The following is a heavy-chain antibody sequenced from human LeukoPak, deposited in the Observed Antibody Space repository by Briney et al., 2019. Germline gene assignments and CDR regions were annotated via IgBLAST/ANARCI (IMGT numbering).Heavy chain of an antibody. CDR1: GFTLSSYW. CDR2: INSDGSSP. J-gene: IGHJ4*02. V-gene: IGHV3-74*01. Sequence: GGSLRLSCAASGFTLSSYWMHWVRQAPGKALVWVSRINSDGSSPSYADSVKGRFTISRDNTKNTVYLQMNSLRAEDTAVYYCAKGGSFPLDYWGQGSLVTVSS. CDR3: AKGGSFPLDY. D-gene: IGHD3-10*01.